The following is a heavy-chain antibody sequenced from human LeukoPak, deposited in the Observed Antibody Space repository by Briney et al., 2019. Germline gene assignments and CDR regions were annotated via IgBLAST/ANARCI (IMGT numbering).Heavy chain of an antibody. V-gene: IGHV4-30-2*01. D-gene: IGHD5-18*01. J-gene: IGHJ6*04. Sequence: SETLSLTCTVSGGSISSGGYYWSWIRQPPGKGLEWIGYIDHSGNTYYNPSLKSRVTISVDRSKNQFSLKLSSVTAADTAVYYCASPTDSVDVWGKGTTVTVSS. CDR1: GGSISSGGYY. CDR2: IDHSGNT. CDR3: ASPTDSVDV.